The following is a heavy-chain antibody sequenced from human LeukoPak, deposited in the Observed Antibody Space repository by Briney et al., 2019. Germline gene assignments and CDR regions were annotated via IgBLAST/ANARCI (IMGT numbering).Heavy chain of an antibody. CDR2: ISPDGTTT. Sequence: PGGSLRLSCAASGFTFSSYAMSWVRQAPGKGLEWVSRISPDGTTTTYADSVKGRFTISRDNAKSTVYLQMNSLRAEDTALYYCARGTYPLDYWGQGTLVTVSS. CDR3: ARGTYPLDY. CDR1: GFTFSSYA. D-gene: IGHD2-21*01. J-gene: IGHJ4*02. V-gene: IGHV3-74*01.